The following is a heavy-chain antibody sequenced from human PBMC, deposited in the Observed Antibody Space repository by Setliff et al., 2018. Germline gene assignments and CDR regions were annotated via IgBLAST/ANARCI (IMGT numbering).Heavy chain of an antibody. CDR2: ISAYNGNT. J-gene: IGHJ4*02. D-gene: IGHD6-13*01. V-gene: IGHV1-18*01. Sequence: ASVKVSCKASGYTFTSYGISWVRQAPGQGLEWMGWISAYNGNTNYAQKLQGRVTMTEDTSTDTAYMELSSLRSEDTAVYYCAIAYSSSWDFDYWGQGTLVTVSS. CDR1: GYTFTSYG. CDR3: AIAYSSSWDFDY.